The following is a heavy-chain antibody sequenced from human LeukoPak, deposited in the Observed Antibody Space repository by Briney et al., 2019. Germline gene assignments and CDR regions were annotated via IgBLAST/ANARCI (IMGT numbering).Heavy chain of an antibody. V-gene: IGHV4-4*07. CDR2: IYTSGST. D-gene: IGHD3-22*01. J-gene: IGHJ6*03. CDR3: ARVLDYYDSSGSKVIYMDV. Sequence: SETLSLSCTVSGGSISSYYWSWVRQPAGKGLEWIGRIYTSGSTNYTPSLKSRVTMSVDTSKNQFSLKLSSVTAADTAVYYCARVLDYYDSSGSKVIYMDVWGKGTTVTVSS. CDR1: GGSISSYY.